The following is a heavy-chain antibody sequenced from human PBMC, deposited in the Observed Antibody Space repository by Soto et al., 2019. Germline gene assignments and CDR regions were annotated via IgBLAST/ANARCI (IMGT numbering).Heavy chain of an antibody. D-gene: IGHD1-1*01. J-gene: IGHJ4*02. CDR3: ARGRYGDY. CDR2: ISAHNGNT. CDR1: GYAFTTYG. V-gene: IGHV1-18*01. Sequence: QVHLVQSGAEVKKPGASVKVSCKGSGYAFTTYGITWVRQAPGQGLEWMGWISAHNGNTNYAQKLQGRVTVTRDTSTSSAYMELSSLRSDDTAVYYCARGRYGDYWGQGALVTVSS.